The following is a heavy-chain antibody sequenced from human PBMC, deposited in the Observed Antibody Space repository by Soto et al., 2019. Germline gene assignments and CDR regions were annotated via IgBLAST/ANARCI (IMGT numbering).Heavy chain of an antibody. J-gene: IGHJ6*02. CDR1: GCTFSSFS. CDR3: AREPIHCSGGRSYSGYYGMEV. V-gene: IGHV3-21*01. CDR2: ISSSSSYI. D-gene: IGHD2-15*01. Sequence: GGSTSLSRASAGCTFSSFSRNLVRPAQGKGLEWVSSISSSSSYIYYANSVKGRFTISRDNAKNSLYLQMNSLRAEDTAVYYCAREPIHCSGGRSYSGYYGMEVWVQGTTVTGSS.